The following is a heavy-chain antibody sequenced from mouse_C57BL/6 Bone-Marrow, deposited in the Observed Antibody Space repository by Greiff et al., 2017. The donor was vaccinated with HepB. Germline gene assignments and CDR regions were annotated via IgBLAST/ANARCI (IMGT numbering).Heavy chain of an antibody. V-gene: IGHV1-69*01. CDR1: GYTFTSYW. Sequence: VQLQQPGAELVMPGASVKLSCKASGYTFTSYWMHRVKQRPGQGLEWIGEIDPSDSYTNYNQKFKGKSTLTVDKSSSTAYMQLSSLTSEDSAVYYCARSHYYGSPWYFDVWGTGTTVTVSS. J-gene: IGHJ1*03. CDR2: IDPSDSYT. CDR3: ARSHYYGSPWYFDV. D-gene: IGHD1-1*01.